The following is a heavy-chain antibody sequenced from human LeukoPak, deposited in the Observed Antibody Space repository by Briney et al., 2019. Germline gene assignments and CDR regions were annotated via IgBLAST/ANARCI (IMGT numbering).Heavy chain of an antibody. CDR2: INDSGRA. Sequence: SETLSLTCAVYGGSFSNHYWSWIRQPPGKGLEWLAEINDSGRANYNPSLMSRVTVSVDTSKNQFSLRLTSVTATDTAVYYCARRWNYGRNYYIDVWGKGATVSVSS. D-gene: IGHD1-7*01. CDR3: ARRWNYGRNYYIDV. J-gene: IGHJ6*03. V-gene: IGHV4-34*01. CDR1: GGSFSNHY.